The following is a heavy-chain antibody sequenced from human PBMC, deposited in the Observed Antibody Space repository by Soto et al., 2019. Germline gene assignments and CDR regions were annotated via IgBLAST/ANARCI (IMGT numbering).Heavy chain of an antibody. Sequence: GASVKVSCKASGGTFSSYAISWVRQAPGQGLEWMGGIIPIFGTANYAQKFQGRVTITADESTSTAYMELSSLRSEDTAVYYCARDIGDSPIAVAGTGWFDPWGQGTLVTVSS. D-gene: IGHD6-19*01. CDR3: ARDIGDSPIAVAGTGWFDP. J-gene: IGHJ5*02. V-gene: IGHV1-69*13. CDR1: GGTFSSYA. CDR2: IIPIFGTA.